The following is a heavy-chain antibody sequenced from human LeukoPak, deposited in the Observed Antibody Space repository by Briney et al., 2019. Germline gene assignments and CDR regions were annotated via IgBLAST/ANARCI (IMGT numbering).Heavy chain of an antibody. CDR1: GYSFTSYA. J-gene: IGHJ4*02. V-gene: IGHV7-4-1*02. D-gene: IGHD6-19*01. CDR3: ARVAEYSSGWYDPFDY. Sequence: ASVTVSFTASGYSFTSYAMNWVRQAPGHGLEWMGWINTNTGNPTYAQGFTGRCVFSLDTSVSTAYLQISSLKAEDTAVYSCARVAEYSSGWYDPFDYWGQGTLVTVSS. CDR2: INTNTGNP.